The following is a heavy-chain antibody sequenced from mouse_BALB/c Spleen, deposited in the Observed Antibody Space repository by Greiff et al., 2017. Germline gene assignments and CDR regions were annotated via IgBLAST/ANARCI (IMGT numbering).Heavy chain of an antibody. V-gene: IGHV2-9*02. Sequence: VQVVESGPGLVAPSQSLSITCTVSGFSLTSYGVHWVRQPPGKGLEWLGVIWAGGSTNYNSALMSRLSISKDNSKSQVFLKMNSLQTDDTAMYYCAFYYYGSRRGFDYWGQGTTLTVSS. J-gene: IGHJ2*01. CDR3: AFYYYGSRRGFDY. D-gene: IGHD1-1*01. CDR2: IWAGGST. CDR1: GFSLTSYG.